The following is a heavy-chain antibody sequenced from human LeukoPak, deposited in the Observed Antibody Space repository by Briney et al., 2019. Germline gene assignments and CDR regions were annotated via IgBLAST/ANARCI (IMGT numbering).Heavy chain of an antibody. Sequence: ASVKVSCKASGYTFTSYGISWVRQAPGQGLEWMGWISAYNGNTNYAQKLQGRVTMTTDTSTSTAYMELRSLRSDDTAVYYCVRVRYNWNCLDYWGQGTLVTVSS. V-gene: IGHV1-18*01. CDR1: GYTFTSYG. D-gene: IGHD1-7*01. CDR2: ISAYNGNT. J-gene: IGHJ4*02. CDR3: VRVRYNWNCLDY.